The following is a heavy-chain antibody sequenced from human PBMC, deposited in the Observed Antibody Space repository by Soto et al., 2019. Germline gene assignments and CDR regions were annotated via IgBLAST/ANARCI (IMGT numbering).Heavy chain of an antibody. CDR2: ISAYNGNT. V-gene: IGHV1-18*01. Sequence: ASVKVSCKASGYTFTSYGISWVRQAPGQGLEWMGWISAYNGNTNYAQKLQGRVTMTTDTSTSIAYMELRSLRSDDTAVYYCARAQIDIVVVVAEWFDPWGQGTLVTVSS. CDR1: GYTFTSYG. J-gene: IGHJ5*02. CDR3: ARAQIDIVVVVAEWFDP. D-gene: IGHD2-15*01.